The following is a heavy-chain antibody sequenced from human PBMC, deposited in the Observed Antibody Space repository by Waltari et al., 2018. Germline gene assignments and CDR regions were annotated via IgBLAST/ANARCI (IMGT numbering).Heavy chain of an antibody. CDR3: ARNLVPLEPMVREELDAFDI. J-gene: IGHJ3*02. V-gene: IGHV1-18*01. CDR2: ISAYNGNT. Sequence: QVQLVQSGAEVKKPGASVKVSCKASGYTFTSYGISWVRQAPGQGLEWMGWISAYNGNTNYAQKLQGRVTMTTDTSTSTAYMELRSLRSDDTAVYYCARNLVPLEPMVREELDAFDIWGQGTMVTVSS. D-gene: IGHD3-10*01. CDR1: GYTFTSYG.